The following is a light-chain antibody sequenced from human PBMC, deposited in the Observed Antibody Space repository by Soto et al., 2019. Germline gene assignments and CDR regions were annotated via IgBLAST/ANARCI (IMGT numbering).Light chain of an antibody. CDR1: QSMSSTF. V-gene: IGKV3-20*01. J-gene: IGKJ1*01. Sequence: EIVLTQSPGTLSLSPGERATLSCRASQSMSSTFLAWYQHKPGQAPKVVIYGASRRATGIPDRFSGSGSGTDFTLTISRLEPEDFAVYYCQQYESSWTFGQGTKVEMK. CDR2: GAS. CDR3: QQYESSWT.